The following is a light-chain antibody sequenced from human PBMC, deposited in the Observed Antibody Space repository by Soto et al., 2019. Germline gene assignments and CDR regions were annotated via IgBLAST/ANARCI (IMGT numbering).Light chain of an antibody. V-gene: IGLV1-47*02. Sequence: QSVLTQPPSASGTPGQRVFISCSGSSSNIGGTNYVYWYQQLPGAAPKLLMHSNNLRPSGVPERISGSKSGTSASLAISGLRSEDEAVYYCASWDDRLGAVIFGGGT. CDR2: SNN. CDR1: SSNIGGTNY. CDR3: ASWDDRLGAVI. J-gene: IGLJ2*01.